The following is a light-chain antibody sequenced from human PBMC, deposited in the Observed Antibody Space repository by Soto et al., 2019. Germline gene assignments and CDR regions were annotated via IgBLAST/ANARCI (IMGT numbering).Light chain of an antibody. Sequence: EIVMTQSPATLSVSPGGGATVSCRASQSVSGHLAWYQHKPGQAPRLLIYGASSRATGIPDRCSGSGSGTEFTLTIRRLEPEVFALYYCREYGSSPAITFGQGTRMEIK. J-gene: IGKJ5*01. CDR1: QSVSGH. CDR3: REYGSSPAIT. CDR2: GAS. V-gene: IGKV3-20*01.